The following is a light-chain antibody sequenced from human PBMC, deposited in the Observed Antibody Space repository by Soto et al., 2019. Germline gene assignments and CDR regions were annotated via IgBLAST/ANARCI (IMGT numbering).Light chain of an antibody. CDR2: DEY. CDR3: QQYDNLPWT. Sequence: DIQMTQSPSSLSASVGDRVTITCHASQYISNYLNLYQQKPGKAPKLLIYDEYNLEKGVTSRFSGSGSGTDFTLTISSLQPEDIATYYCQQYDNLPWTVGPGTKVDIK. J-gene: IGKJ1*01. CDR1: QYISNY. V-gene: IGKV1-33*01.